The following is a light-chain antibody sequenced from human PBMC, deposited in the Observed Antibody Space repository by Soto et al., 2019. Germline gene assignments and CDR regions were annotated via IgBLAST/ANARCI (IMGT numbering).Light chain of an antibody. CDR3: QQFYSSPPT. V-gene: IGKV4-1*01. J-gene: IGKJ2*01. CDR1: QSVLYSSNNKNY. CDR2: WGS. Sequence: DIVMTQSPDSLAVSLGERATINCKSSQSVLYSSNNKNYLAWYQQKPGQPPKLLIYWGSTRESGVPDRFSGSGSGTDITLTIICLRAEDVAVYYCQQFYSSPPTFGQGTKLDIK.